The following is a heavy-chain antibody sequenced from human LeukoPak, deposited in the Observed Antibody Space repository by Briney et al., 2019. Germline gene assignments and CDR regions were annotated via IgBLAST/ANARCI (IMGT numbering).Heavy chain of an antibody. V-gene: IGHV3-23*01. CDR3: AKTAIDGYYYDSSGYYYFDY. Sequence: GGTLRLSCAASGFTFSSYGMSWVRQAPGKGLEWVSAISGSGGSTYYADSVKGRFTISRDNSKNTLYLQMNSLRAEDTAVYYCAKTAIDGYYYDSSGYYYFDYWGQGTMVTVSS. J-gene: IGHJ4*03. CDR1: GFTFSSYG. CDR2: ISGSGGST. D-gene: IGHD3-22*01.